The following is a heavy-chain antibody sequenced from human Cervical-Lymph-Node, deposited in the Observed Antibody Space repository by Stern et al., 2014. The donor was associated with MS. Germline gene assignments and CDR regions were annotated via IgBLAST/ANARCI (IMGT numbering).Heavy chain of an antibody. J-gene: IGHJ6*02. D-gene: IGHD3-22*01. CDR2: IKQDGSEK. CDR3: ARVEKYDRSGYYYTYYYYGMDV. V-gene: IGHV3-7*01. CDR1: GFTFSNYW. Sequence: EMQLVESGGGLVQPGGSLRLSCGASGFTFSNYWMSWVRQAPGKGLEWVANIKQDGSEKYYGDSVKGRFTISRDNAKNSLYLQMNSLRDEDTAVYYCARVEKYDRSGYYYTYYYYGMDVWGQGTTVTVSS.